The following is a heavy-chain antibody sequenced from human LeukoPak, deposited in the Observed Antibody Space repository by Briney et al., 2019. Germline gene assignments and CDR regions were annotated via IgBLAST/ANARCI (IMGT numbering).Heavy chain of an antibody. CDR1: GFTFSSYA. V-gene: IGHV3-30-3*01. Sequence: GGSLRLSCAASGFTFSSYAMHWVRQAPGKGLEWVAVISYDGSNKYYADSVKGRFTISRDNSKNTLYLQMNSLRAEDTAVYHCARKLPGVDPYGMDVWGQGTMVTVSS. J-gene: IGHJ6*02. CDR3: ARKLPGVDPYGMDV. D-gene: IGHD4-23*01. CDR2: ISYDGSNK.